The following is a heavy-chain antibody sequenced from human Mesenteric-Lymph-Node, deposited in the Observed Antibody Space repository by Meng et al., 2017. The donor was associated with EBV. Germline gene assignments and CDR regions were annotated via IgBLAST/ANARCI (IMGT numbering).Heavy chain of an antibody. CDR1: SGSISNSNW. V-gene: IGHV4-4*02. Sequence: QVQRPEPGPGLVKPSGTLSLTCAVSSGSISNSNWWSWVRQPPGKGLQWIGEIFHSGGTNYNPSLKSRVTISVDKSKNQFSLKVNSLTAADTAVYYCARITFGGAIGDWGQGTLVTVSS. CDR2: IFHSGGT. CDR3: ARITFGGAIGD. D-gene: IGHD3-16*02. J-gene: IGHJ4*02.